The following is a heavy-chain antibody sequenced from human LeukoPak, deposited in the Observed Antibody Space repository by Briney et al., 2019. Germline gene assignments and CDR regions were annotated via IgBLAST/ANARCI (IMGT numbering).Heavy chain of an antibody. J-gene: IGHJ6*02. Sequence: ASVKVSCKASGYTFTSYDINWVRQATGQGLEWMGWMNPNSGNTGYAQKFQGRVTMTRNTSISTAYMELSSLRSEDTAVYYCARELECYYYYGMDVWGQGTTVTVSS. CDR3: ARELECYYYYGMDV. CDR1: GYTFTSYD. D-gene: IGHD1-1*01. V-gene: IGHV1-8*01. CDR2: MNPNSGNT.